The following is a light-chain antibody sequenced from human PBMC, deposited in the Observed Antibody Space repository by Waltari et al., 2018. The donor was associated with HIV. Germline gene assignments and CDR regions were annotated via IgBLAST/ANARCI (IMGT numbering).Light chain of an antibody. CDR3: ATWTDSLSGVV. Sequence: QSVLTQSPSASGTPGQRVTISCSGSSSNIGSNYVYWYQQLPGTAPKLLLYRNNQRPSGVPDRFSGSKSGTSASRAISGLRSEDEAHYYCATWTDSLSGVVFGGGTKLRVL. CDR2: RNN. V-gene: IGLV1-47*01. J-gene: IGLJ2*01. CDR1: SSNIGSNY.